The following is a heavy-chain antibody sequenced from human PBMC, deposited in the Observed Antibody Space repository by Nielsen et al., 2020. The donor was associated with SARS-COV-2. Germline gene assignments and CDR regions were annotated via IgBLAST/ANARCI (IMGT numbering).Heavy chain of an antibody. J-gene: IGHJ4*02. CDR2: IKQDGSEK. V-gene: IGHV3-7*01. CDR3: ARGQYSGYDSYYFDY. CDR1: GFTFSSYW. Sequence: GESLKISCAASGFTFSSYWMSWVRQAPGKGLEWVANIKQDGSEKYYVDSVKGRFTISRDNAKNSLYLQMNSLRAEDTAVYYCARGQYSGYDSYYFDYWGQGTLVTVSS. D-gene: IGHD5-12*01.